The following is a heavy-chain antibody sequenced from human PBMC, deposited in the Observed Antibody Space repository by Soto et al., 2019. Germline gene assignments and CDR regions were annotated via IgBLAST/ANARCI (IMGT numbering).Heavy chain of an antibody. Sequence: QVQLQESGPGLVKPSQTLSLTCTVSGGSISSGDYYWSWIRQPPGKGLEWIGYIYYSGSTYYNPSLKSRVTIAVDTSKNQCSLRLSSVTAADTAVYYCARSRGGDGHFDYWGQGTLVTVSS. J-gene: IGHJ4*02. V-gene: IGHV4-30-4*01. CDR2: IYYSGST. D-gene: IGHD3-16*01. CDR3: ARSRGGDGHFDY. CDR1: GGSISSGDYY.